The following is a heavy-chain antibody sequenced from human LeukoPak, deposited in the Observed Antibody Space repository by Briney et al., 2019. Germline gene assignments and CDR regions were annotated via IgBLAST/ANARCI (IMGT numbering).Heavy chain of an antibody. J-gene: IGHJ3*01. CDR3: ARDAPQWRNAFDF. CDR2: ISAYNGNT. V-gene: IGHV1-18*01. D-gene: IGHD6-19*01. CDR1: GYTFTSYG. Sequence: APVKVSCKASGYTFTSYGISWVRQAPGQGLEWMGWISAYNGNTNYAQKLQGRVTMTTDTSTSTAYMELRSLRSDDTAVYFCARDAPQWRNAFDFWGQGTMVTVSS.